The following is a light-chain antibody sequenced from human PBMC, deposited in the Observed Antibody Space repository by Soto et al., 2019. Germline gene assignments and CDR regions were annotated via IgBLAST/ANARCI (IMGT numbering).Light chain of an antibody. J-gene: IGLJ1*01. CDR1: SSDVGGYNY. Sequence: QSALTQPASVSGSPGQSITISCTGTSSDVGGYNYVSWFQLHPGKAPKLIIYEVNNRPSGISSRFSGSKSGNTASLTISGLQAEDEADYYCSSYTSSRIDVFGTGTKVTVL. V-gene: IGLV2-14*01. CDR3: SSYTSSRIDV. CDR2: EVN.